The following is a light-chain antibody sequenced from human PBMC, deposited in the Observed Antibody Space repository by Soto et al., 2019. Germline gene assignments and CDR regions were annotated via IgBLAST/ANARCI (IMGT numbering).Light chain of an antibody. CDR3: QSSDSSLSGSYV. V-gene: IGLV1-40*01. Sequence: QSVLTQSPSVSGAPGQRVTISCTGSSSNIGAGYDVHWYQQLPGTAPKLLIYGNSNRPSGVPDRFSGSKSGTSASLAITGLQAEDEADYYCQSSDSSLSGSYVFGTGTKVTVL. CDR2: GNS. J-gene: IGLJ1*01. CDR1: SSNIGAGYD.